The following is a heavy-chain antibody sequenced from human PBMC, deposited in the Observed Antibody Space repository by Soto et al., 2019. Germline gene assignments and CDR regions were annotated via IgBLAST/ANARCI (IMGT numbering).Heavy chain of an antibody. V-gene: IGHV4-59*01. CDR3: ARLQTGEARRSRFSFDF. CDR2: IYYSGST. Sequence: SETLSLTCTVSGGCISSYYWSWIRQPPGKGQEWIGYIYYSGSTNYNPSLKSRVTISVDTAKNQSSLKLSSVTAADTAVYYCARLQTGEARRSRFSFDFSGPGPLVTVYS. J-gene: IGHJ4*02. CDR1: GGCISSYY. D-gene: IGHD6-6*01.